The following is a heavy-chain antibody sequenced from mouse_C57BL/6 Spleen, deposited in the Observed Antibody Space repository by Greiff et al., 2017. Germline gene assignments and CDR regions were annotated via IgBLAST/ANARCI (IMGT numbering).Heavy chain of an antibody. D-gene: IGHD1-1*01. CDR2: INPSSGYT. V-gene: IGHV1-4*01. Sequence: GASVKMSCKASGYTFTSYTMHWVKQRPGQGLEWIGYINPSSGYTKYNQKFKDKATLTADKSSSTAYMQLSSLTSEDSAVYYCARGGYGSSYAMDYWGQGTSVTVSS. CDR1: GYTFTSYT. J-gene: IGHJ4*01. CDR3: ARGGYGSSYAMDY.